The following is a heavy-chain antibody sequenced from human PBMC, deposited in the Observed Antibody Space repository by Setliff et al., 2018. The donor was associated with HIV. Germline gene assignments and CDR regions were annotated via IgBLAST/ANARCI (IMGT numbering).Heavy chain of an antibody. Sequence: GASVKVSCKASGATFTNSALTWVRQAPGHGLEWMGGIIPVYGTPKYAQKMQGRVTITTIESTSTAYMELTSLRSDDTAVYYCARIRGVIADASDIWGQGTMVTVSS. J-gene: IGHJ3*02. D-gene: IGHD3-10*01. CDR3: ARIRGVIADASDI. CDR2: IIPVYGTP. CDR1: GATFTNSA. V-gene: IGHV1-69*05.